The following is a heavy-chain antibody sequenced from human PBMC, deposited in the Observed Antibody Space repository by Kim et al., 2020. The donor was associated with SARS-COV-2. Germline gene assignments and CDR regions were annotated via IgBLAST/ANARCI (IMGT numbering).Heavy chain of an antibody. V-gene: IGHV4-39*01. CDR2: IYDSGST. Sequence: SETLSLTCTVSGGSISSSSYYWGRIRQPPGKGLEWIGSIYDSGSTYYNPSLKSRVTISVDTTKNEFSLKLSSVTAADTAVYYCAGDGVDTIFGVGIIPGWFDPWGQGTLVTVSS. J-gene: IGHJ5*02. D-gene: IGHD3-3*01. CDR1: GGSISSSSYY. CDR3: AGDGVDTIFGVGIIPGWFDP.